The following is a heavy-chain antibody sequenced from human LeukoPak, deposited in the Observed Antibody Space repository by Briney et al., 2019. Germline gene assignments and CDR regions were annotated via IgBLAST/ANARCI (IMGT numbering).Heavy chain of an antibody. CDR3: ARGAMGCSGGSCYFRDLDY. J-gene: IGHJ4*02. Sequence: SETLSLTCTVSGGSISSGSYYWSWIRQPAGKGLEWIGRIYTSGSTNYNPSLKSRVTIPVDTSKNQFPLKLSSVTAADTAVYYCARGAMGCSGGSCYFRDLDYWGQGTLVTVSS. D-gene: IGHD2-15*01. CDR2: IYTSGST. V-gene: IGHV4-61*02. CDR1: GGSISSGSYY.